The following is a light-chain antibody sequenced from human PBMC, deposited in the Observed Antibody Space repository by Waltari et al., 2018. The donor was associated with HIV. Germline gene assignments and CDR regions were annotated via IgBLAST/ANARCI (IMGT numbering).Light chain of an antibody. Sequence: QSVLTQPPSASGTPGQRVTISCSGSNSNFGANYEYWYQQFPGAAPKLLIYRNSQRPSGVPDRFSGSKSGTSASLAISGLRSDDEANYYCATWDDSLSLWVFGGGTKLTVL. J-gene: IGLJ3*02. CDR3: ATWDDSLSLWV. CDR1: NSNFGANY. CDR2: RNS. V-gene: IGLV1-47*01.